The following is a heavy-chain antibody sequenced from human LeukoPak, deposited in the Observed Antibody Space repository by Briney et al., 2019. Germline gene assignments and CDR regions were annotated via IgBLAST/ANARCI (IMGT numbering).Heavy chain of an antibody. CDR2: IYFSGAT. Sequence: SETLSLTCTVSGGSISSYYWSWIRQSPEKGLEWIGYIYFSGATNYNPSLKSRVTISVDTSKNQFSLKLSSVTAADTAVYYCARVRRGSGSYFYGMDVWGQGTTVTVSS. V-gene: IGHV4-59*01. CDR3: ARVRRGSGSYFYGMDV. J-gene: IGHJ6*02. D-gene: IGHD3-10*01. CDR1: GGSISSYY.